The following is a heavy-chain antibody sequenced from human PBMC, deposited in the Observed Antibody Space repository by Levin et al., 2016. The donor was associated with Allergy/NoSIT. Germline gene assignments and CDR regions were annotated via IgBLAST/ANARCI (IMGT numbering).Heavy chain of an antibody. Sequence: WVRQAPGQGLEWMGWISAYNGNTNYAQKLQGRVTMTTDTSTSTAYMELRSLRSDDTAVYYCARDRYDYYGSGDRFDYWGQGTLVTVSS. V-gene: IGHV1-18*01. D-gene: IGHD3-10*01. CDR2: ISAYNGNT. J-gene: IGHJ4*02. CDR3: ARDRYDYYGSGDRFDY.